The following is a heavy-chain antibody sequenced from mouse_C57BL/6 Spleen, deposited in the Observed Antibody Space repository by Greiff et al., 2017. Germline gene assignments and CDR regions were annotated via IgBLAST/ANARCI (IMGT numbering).Heavy chain of an antibody. J-gene: IGHJ4*01. CDR1: GFNIKDDY. CDR3: TTGEDDYSMAY. CDR2: IDPENGDT. Sequence: VQLQQSGAELVRPGASVKLSCTASGFNIKDDYMHWVKQRPEQGLEWIGWIDPENGDTEYASKFQGKATITADTSSNTAYLQLSSLTSEDTAVYYCTTGEDDYSMAYWGQGTSVTVSS. V-gene: IGHV14-4*01.